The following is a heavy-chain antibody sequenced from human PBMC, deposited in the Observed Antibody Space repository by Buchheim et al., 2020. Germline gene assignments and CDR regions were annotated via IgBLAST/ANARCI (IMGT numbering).Heavy chain of an antibody. V-gene: IGHV4-39*07. J-gene: IGHJ4*02. Sequence: QMQLQESGPGLVKPSETLSLTCTVSGGSISGSSYYWGWIRQTPGKGLEWIAIIYYSATTYYNPSLKSRVTLSVDTSKNQFSLQMSSETGADTAVYYCARGAGYSNGWYATTNLDYWGQGTL. D-gene: IGHD6-19*01. CDR3: ARGAGYSNGWYATTNLDY. CDR1: GGSISGSSYY. CDR2: IYYSATT.